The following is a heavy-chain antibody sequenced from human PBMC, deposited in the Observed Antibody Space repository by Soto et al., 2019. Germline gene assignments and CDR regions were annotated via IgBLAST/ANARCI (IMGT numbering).Heavy chain of an antibody. D-gene: IGHD2-21*01. CDR1: GGSIRSYY. CDR3: ARQIIDDYSWFDP. Sequence: KQSQTLSLTCTVSGGSIRSYYWSWIRQPPGKGLEWIGYIYHSGSTNYNPSLKSRVTILIDTSKNQFSLKVNSVTAADTAVYYCARQIIDDYSWFDPWGQGTLVTVSS. CDR2: IYHSGST. V-gene: IGHV4-59*08. J-gene: IGHJ5*02.